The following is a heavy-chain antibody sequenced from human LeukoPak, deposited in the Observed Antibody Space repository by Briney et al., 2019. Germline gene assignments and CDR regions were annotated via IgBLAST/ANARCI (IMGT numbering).Heavy chain of an antibody. Sequence: SETLSLTCTVSGGSISSSSYYWGWIRQPPGKGLEWIGSIYYSGTTNYNPSLKSRVTISVDTSKNQFSLKLSSVTAADTAVYYCARDWYFDFWGQGTLVTVSS. CDR3: ARDWYFDF. J-gene: IGHJ4*02. CDR1: GGSISSSSYY. V-gene: IGHV4-39*07. CDR2: IYYSGTT.